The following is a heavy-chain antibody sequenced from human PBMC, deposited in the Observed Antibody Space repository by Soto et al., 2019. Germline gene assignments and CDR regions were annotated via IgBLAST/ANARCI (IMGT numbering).Heavy chain of an antibody. Sequence: SETLSLTCTVSGGSISSYYWSWIRQPPGKGLEWIGYIYYSGSTNYNPSLKSRVTISVDTSKNQFSLKLSSVTAADTAVYYYGSGSYFWDYWGQGTLVTVSS. J-gene: IGHJ4*02. CDR3: GSGSYFWDY. V-gene: IGHV4-59*08. CDR2: IYYSGST. D-gene: IGHD3-10*01. CDR1: GGSISSYY.